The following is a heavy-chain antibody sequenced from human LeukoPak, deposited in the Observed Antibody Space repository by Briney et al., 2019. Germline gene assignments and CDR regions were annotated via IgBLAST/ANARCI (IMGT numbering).Heavy chain of an antibody. Sequence: GGSLRLSCAASGFTFSSYGMHWVRQAPGKGLEWVAVIWYNGSNKYYADSVKGRFTISGDNSKNTLYLQMNSLRAEDTAVYYCARAPGQQLAYYFDYWGQGTLVTVSS. CDR2: IWYNGSNK. CDR3: ARAPGQQLAYYFDY. V-gene: IGHV3-33*01. J-gene: IGHJ4*02. D-gene: IGHD6-13*01. CDR1: GFTFSSYG.